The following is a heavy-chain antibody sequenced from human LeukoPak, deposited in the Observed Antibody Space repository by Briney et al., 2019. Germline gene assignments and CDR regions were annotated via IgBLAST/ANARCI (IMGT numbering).Heavy chain of an antibody. Sequence: PSETLSLTCTVSGGSISISSNYWGWIRQPPGKGLEWIGTVYYSGSTYYNPSLKSRVTISVDTSKNQFSLKLSSVTAADTAVYYCARPGPYGDYYFDYWGQGTLVTVSS. CDR2: VYYSGST. CDR1: GGSISISSNY. D-gene: IGHD4-17*01. V-gene: IGHV4-39*07. CDR3: ARPGPYGDYYFDY. J-gene: IGHJ4*02.